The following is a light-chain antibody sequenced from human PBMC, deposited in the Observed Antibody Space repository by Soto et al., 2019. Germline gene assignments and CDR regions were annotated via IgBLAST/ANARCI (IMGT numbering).Light chain of an antibody. CDR1: QSVSSSY. Sequence: EIVLTQSPGTLSLSPGERATLSYRASQSVSSSYLAWYQQKPGQAPRLLIYGASSRATGIPDMFSGSRYGTDFTLTISRLEPEDFAVYYCQQYGSSPYTFGQGTKLEI. CDR2: GAS. V-gene: IGKV3-20*01. CDR3: QQYGSSPYT. J-gene: IGKJ2*01.